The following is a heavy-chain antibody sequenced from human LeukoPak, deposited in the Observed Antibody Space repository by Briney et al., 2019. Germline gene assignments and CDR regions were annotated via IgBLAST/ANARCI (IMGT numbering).Heavy chain of an antibody. CDR2: IRYDGSNK. CDR3: ARDAGGKYCSSTSCYETNWFDP. V-gene: IGHV3-30*02. Sequence: PGGSLRLSCAASGFTFSSYGMHWVRQAPGKGLEWVAFIRYDGSNKYYADSVKGRFTISRDNSKNTLYLQMNSLRAEDTAVYYCARDAGGKYCSSTSCYETNWFDPWGQGTLVTVSS. CDR1: GFTFSSYG. J-gene: IGHJ5*02. D-gene: IGHD2-2*01.